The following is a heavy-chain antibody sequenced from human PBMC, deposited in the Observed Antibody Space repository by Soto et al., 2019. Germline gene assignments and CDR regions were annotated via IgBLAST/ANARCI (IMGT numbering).Heavy chain of an antibody. CDR2: IWYDGSNK. CDR3: ARDRSSSAFDY. Sequence: GGSLRLSCAASGFTFSSYGMHWVRQAPGKGLEWVAVIWYDGSNKYYADSVKGRFTISRDNSKNTLYLQMNSLRAEDTAVYYCARDRSSSAFDYWGQGTLVTVSS. V-gene: IGHV3-33*01. D-gene: IGHD6-6*01. CDR1: GFTFSSYG. J-gene: IGHJ4*02.